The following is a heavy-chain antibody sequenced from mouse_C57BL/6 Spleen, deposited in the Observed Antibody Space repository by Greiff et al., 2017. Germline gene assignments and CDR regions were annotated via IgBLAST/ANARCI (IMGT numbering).Heavy chain of an antibody. CDR1: GFSLRTFGMG. CDR2: IWWDDDK. V-gene: IGHV8-8*01. Sequence: QVTLKESGPGILQPSQTLSLTCSFSGFSLRTFGMGVGWIRQPSGKGLEWLAHIWWDDDKYYNPALKSRLTISKDTSKNQVFLKIANVDTADTATYYCARIYYGNYGWYFDVWGTGTTVTGSS. J-gene: IGHJ1*03. D-gene: IGHD2-1*01. CDR3: ARIYYGNYGWYFDV.